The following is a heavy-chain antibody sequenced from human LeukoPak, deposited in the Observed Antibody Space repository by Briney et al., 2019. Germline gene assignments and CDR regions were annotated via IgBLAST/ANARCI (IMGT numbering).Heavy chain of an antibody. CDR2: INHSGST. Sequence: SETLSLTCAVYGGSFSGYYWSWIRQPPGKGLEWIGEINHSGSTNYNPSLKSRVTISVDTSKNQFSLKLSSVTAADTAVYYCARILRPYYYDSSGSGGNYWGQGTLVTVSS. CDR1: GGSFSGYY. CDR3: ARILRPYYYDSSGSGGNY. J-gene: IGHJ4*02. V-gene: IGHV4-34*01. D-gene: IGHD3-22*01.